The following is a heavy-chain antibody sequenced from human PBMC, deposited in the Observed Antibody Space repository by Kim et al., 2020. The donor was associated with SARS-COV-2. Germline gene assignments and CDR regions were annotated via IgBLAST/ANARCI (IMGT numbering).Heavy chain of an antibody. J-gene: IGHJ4*02. CDR3: ARVSYDSSGYHLYFDY. D-gene: IGHD3-22*01. CDR1: GFTFSSYD. CDR2: IGTAGDT. V-gene: IGHV3-13*01. Sequence: GGSLRLSCAASGFTFSSYDMHWVRQAIGKGLEWVSAIGTAGDTYYPDSVKGRFTISRENAKNSLYLQMNSLRAGDTAVYYCARVSYDSSGYHLYFDYWGQGTLVTVSS.